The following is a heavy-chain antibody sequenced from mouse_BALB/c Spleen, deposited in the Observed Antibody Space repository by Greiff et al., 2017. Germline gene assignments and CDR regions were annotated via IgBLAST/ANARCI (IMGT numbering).Heavy chain of an antibody. D-gene: IGHD1-2*01. J-gene: IGHJ3*01. Sequence: DVKLVESGGGLVQPGGSLKLSCAASGFTFSSYGMSWVRQTPDKRLELVATINSNGGSTYYPDSVKGRFTISRDNAKNTLYLQMSSLKSEDTAMYYCARDGDYYGYGAYWGQGTLVTVSA. V-gene: IGHV5-6-3*01. CDR2: INSNGGST. CDR3: ARDGDYYGYGAY. CDR1: GFTFSSYG.